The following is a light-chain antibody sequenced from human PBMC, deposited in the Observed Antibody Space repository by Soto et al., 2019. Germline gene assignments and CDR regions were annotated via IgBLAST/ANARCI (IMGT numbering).Light chain of an antibody. CDR3: QRYNNWPLT. J-gene: IGKJ4*01. CDR2: GAS. V-gene: IGKV3D-15*01. CDR1: QSVSSTY. Sequence: EIVLTQSPATLSSFPGDRVTLSCRASQSVSSTYLAWYLQKPGQAPRLLIDGASGRATGIPDRFSGSGSGTEFTLTINSLQSEDFAVYYCQRYNNWPLTFGGGTKVDIK.